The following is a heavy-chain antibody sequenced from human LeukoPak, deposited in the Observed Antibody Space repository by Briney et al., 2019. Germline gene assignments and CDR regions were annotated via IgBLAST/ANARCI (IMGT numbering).Heavy chain of an antibody. J-gene: IGHJ4*02. CDR1: GFTFSSYA. V-gene: IGHV3-23*01. Sequence: GGSLRLSCAASGFTFSSYAMNWVRQAPGKGLEWVSAISGSGGSTYYADSVKGRFTISRDNSKNTLYLQMNSLRAEDTAVYYCAKGIQDCSTTTCYGEDYWGQGTLVTVSS. D-gene: IGHD2-2*01. CDR3: AKGIQDCSTTTCYGEDY. CDR2: ISGSGGST.